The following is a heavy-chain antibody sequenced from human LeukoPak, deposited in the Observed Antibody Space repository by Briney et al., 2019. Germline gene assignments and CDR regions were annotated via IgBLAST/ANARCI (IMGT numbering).Heavy chain of an antibody. CDR2: ISVYNGNT. D-gene: IGHD3-9*01. Sequence: ASVKVSCKAAGYTFTSYGISWVRQAPGQGLEWMGWISVYNGNTNYPQKFQGRLTMTTDTSTSTAYMELRSLRSDDTAVYYCARDVGLRHFDWLLQFDYWGQGTLVTVSS. CDR1: GYTFTSYG. CDR3: ARDVGLRHFDWLLQFDY. V-gene: IGHV1-18*04. J-gene: IGHJ4*02.